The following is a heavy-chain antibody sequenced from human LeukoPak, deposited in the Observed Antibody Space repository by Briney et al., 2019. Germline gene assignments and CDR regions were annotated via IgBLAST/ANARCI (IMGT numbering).Heavy chain of an antibody. CDR1: GYTFTSYG. Sequence: ASVKVSCKASGYTFTSYGISWVRQAPGQGLEWMGWISAYNGNTNYAQKLQGRVTMTTDTSTSTAYMELRSLRSDDTAVYYCARVEYSYGYCYYYKDVWGKGTTVTISS. CDR2: ISAYNGNT. J-gene: IGHJ6*03. V-gene: IGHV1-18*01. D-gene: IGHD5-18*01. CDR3: ARVEYSYGYCYYYKDV.